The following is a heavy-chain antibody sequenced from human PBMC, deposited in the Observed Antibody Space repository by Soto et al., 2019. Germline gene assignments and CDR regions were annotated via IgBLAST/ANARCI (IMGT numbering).Heavy chain of an antibody. J-gene: IGHJ4*02. Sequence: EVQLVESGGGLVKPGGSLRLSCAASGFTFSAYSMNWVRQVPGKGLEWVSAISSSSSYIYYADSVKGRFTISRDNAKNSLYLQMNSMRAEDTAVYYCASTTRPGYTSSWLLDYWGQGALVTVSS. V-gene: IGHV3-21*01. CDR1: GFTFSAYS. D-gene: IGHD6-13*01. CDR3: ASTTRPGYTSSWLLDY. CDR2: ISSSSSYI.